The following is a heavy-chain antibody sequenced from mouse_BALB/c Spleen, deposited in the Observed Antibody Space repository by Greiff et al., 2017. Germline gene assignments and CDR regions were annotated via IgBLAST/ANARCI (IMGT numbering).Heavy chain of an antibody. Sequence: EVKLMESGGGLVQPGGSRKLSCAASGFTFSSFGMHWVRQAPEKGLEWVAYISSGSSTIYYADTVKGRFTISRDNPKNTLFLQMTSLRSEDTAMYYCARRGLYYDYDAAPYYAMDYWGQGTSVTVSS. J-gene: IGHJ4*01. CDR1: GFTFSSFG. V-gene: IGHV5-17*02. D-gene: IGHD2-4*01. CDR2: ISSGSSTI. CDR3: ARRGLYYDYDAAPYYAMDY.